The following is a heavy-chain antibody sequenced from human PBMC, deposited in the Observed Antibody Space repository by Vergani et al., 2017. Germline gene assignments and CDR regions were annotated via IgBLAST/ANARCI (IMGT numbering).Heavy chain of an antibody. V-gene: IGHV1-69*02. D-gene: IGHD2-2*01. Sequence: QVQLVQSGAEVKKPGSSVKVSCKASGGTFSSYTISWVRQAPGQGLEWMGRILPILGIANYAQKFQGRVTITADKSTSTAYMELSSLRSEDTAVYYCARVLQGPAASGGFDPWGQGTLVSVYS. CDR3: ARVLQGPAASGGFDP. CDR2: ILPILGIA. CDR1: GGTFSSYT. J-gene: IGHJ5*02.